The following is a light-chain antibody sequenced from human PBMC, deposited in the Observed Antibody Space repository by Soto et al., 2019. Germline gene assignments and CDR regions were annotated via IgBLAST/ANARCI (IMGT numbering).Light chain of an antibody. Sequence: EIVLTQSPSTLSLSPGERATLSCRASQSVSSYLAWYQQKPGQAPRLLIYGASSRATGIPDRFSGSGSGTDFNLTISRLEPEDFAVYYCQQYGSSPWTFGQGTKVDIK. CDR1: QSVSSY. V-gene: IGKV3-20*01. J-gene: IGKJ1*01. CDR2: GAS. CDR3: QQYGSSPWT.